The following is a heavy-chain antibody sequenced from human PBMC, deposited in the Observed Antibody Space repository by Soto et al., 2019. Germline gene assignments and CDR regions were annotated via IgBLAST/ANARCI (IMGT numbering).Heavy chain of an antibody. CDR2: TYYRSKWYN. Sequence: SQTLSLTCAISGDSVSSNSAAWNWIRQSPSRGLEWLGRTYYRSKWYNDYAVSVKSRITINPDTSKNQFSLQLNSVTPEDTAVYYCAKDEDNSGYDFNPSPDAFDIWGQGTMVTVSS. V-gene: IGHV6-1*01. CDR3: AKDEDNSGYDFNPSPDAFDI. J-gene: IGHJ3*02. D-gene: IGHD5-12*01. CDR1: GDSVSSNSAA.